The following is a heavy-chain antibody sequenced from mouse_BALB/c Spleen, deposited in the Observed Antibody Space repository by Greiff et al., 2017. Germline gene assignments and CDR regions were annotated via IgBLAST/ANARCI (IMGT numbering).Heavy chain of an antibody. V-gene: IGHV1S81*02. CDR1: GYTFTSYY. Sequence: VQLQESGAELVKPGASVKLSCKASGYTFTSYYMYWVKQRPGQGLEWIGEINPSNGGTNFNEKFKSKATLTVDKSSSTAYMQLSSLTSEDSAVYYCTRSGKYGNYDYWGQGTTLTVSS. CDR3: TRSGKYGNYDY. CDR2: INPSNGGT. J-gene: IGHJ2*01. D-gene: IGHD2-10*02.